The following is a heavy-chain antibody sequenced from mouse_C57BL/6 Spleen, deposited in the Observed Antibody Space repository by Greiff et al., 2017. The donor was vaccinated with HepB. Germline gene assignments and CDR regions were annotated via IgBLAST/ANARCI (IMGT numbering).Heavy chain of an antibody. Sequence: EVKLMESGGGLVKPGGSLKLSCAASGFTFSSYAMSWVRQTPEKRLEWVATISDGGSYTYYPDNVKGRFTISRDNAKNNLYLQMSHLKSEDTAMYYCVRDGSGYGDYWGQGTTLTVSS. V-gene: IGHV5-4*01. CDR3: VRDGSGYGDY. CDR2: ISDGGSYT. J-gene: IGHJ2*01. CDR1: GFTFSSYA. D-gene: IGHD3-2*02.